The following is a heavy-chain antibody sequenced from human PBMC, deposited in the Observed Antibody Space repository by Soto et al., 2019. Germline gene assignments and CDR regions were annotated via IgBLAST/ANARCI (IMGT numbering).Heavy chain of an antibody. Sequence: QVHLVESGGGVAQPGRSLRLSCVASGFTFDTYGIHWVRQAPGKGLQWVALISYEGSNTYYADSVRGRFTISRDNSKNTLYLLINALRPEDTGVYYCARVTPGNNLYYFSGLDVWGQGTSVTVSS. CDR1: GFTFDTYG. V-gene: IGHV3-30-3*01. D-gene: IGHD1-1*01. CDR2: ISYEGSNT. J-gene: IGHJ6*02. CDR3: ARVTPGNNLYYFSGLDV.